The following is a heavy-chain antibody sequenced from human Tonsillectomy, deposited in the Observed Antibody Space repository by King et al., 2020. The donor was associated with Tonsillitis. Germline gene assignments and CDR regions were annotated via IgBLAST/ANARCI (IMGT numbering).Heavy chain of an antibody. J-gene: IGHJ4*02. Sequence: VQLVESGGGVVQPGRSLRLSCAASGFTFSSYGMHWVRQAPGKGLEWVAVRWYDGRKKYYADSVKGRFTISRDNSKNTLYLQMNSLRAEDTAVYYCARDRGEMATLDYWGQGTLVTVSS. D-gene: IGHD5-24*01. CDR3: ARDRGEMATLDY. CDR2: RWYDGRKK. V-gene: IGHV3-33*01. CDR1: GFTFSSYG.